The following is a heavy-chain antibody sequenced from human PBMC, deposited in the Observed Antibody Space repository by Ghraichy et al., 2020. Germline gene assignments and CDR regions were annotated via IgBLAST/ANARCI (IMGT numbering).Heavy chain of an antibody. J-gene: IGHJ3*01. CDR1: GFIFRSYT. D-gene: IGHD2-8*01. V-gene: IGHV3-21*01. CDR2: ISASSHI. CDR3: ARRAGNGLDV. Sequence: GGSLRLSCEASGFIFRSYTMHWVRQAPGQGPEWVSSISASSHIYYRDSVKGRFTISRDNAKNSVYLQMSNLRGEDTALYYCARRAGNGLDVWGQGTMVTVSS.